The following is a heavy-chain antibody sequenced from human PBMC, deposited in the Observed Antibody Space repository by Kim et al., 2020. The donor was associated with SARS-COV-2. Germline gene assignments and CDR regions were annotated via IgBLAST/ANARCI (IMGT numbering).Heavy chain of an antibody. Sequence: SVKVSCKASGGTFSSYAISWVRQAHGQGLEWMGRFIPILGIANYAQKFQGRVTITADKSTSTAYMELSSLRSEDTAVYYCARVVDTAMVEFAFDIWGQGTMVTVSS. CDR3: ARVVDTAMVEFAFDI. V-gene: IGHV1-69*04. CDR2: FIPILGIA. J-gene: IGHJ3*02. CDR1: GGTFSSYA. D-gene: IGHD5-18*01.